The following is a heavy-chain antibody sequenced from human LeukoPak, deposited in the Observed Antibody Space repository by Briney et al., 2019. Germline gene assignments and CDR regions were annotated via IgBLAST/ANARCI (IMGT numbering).Heavy chain of an antibody. J-gene: IGHJ4*02. CDR1: GGTFSSYA. D-gene: IGHD2-2*01. CDR2: IIPIFGTA. V-gene: IGHV1-69*01. Sequence: TVKVSCKASGGTFSSYAISWVRQAPGQGLEWMGGIIPIFGTANYAQKFQGRVTITADESTSTAYVELSSLRSEDTAVYYCARPSCSSTSCPLGYWGQGTLVTVSS. CDR3: ARPSCSSTSCPLGY.